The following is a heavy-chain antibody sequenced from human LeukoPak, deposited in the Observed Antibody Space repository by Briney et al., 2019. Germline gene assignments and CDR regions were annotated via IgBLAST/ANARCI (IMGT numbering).Heavy chain of an antibody. Sequence: GGSLRLSCAASGFTFSSYGMNCVRGAAGTGLEWVSSISSSSRYIYYADSVKGRFTISRDNAKNSLYLQMNSLRAEDTAVYYCAREREGHFDYWGQGTLVTVSS. V-gene: IGHV3-21*01. D-gene: IGHD1-26*01. CDR2: ISSSSRYI. CDR1: GFTFSSYG. J-gene: IGHJ4*02. CDR3: AREREGHFDY.